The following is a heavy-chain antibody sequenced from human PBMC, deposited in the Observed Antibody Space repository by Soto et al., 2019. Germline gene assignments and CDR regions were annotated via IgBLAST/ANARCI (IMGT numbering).Heavy chain of an antibody. D-gene: IGHD3-16*01. CDR1: GYTFTSFY. V-gene: IGHV1-46*01. CDR2: INPSGGIT. J-gene: IGHJ6*02. Sequence: QMQLVQSGAEVKRPGASVRVSCKSSGYTFTSFYIHWVRQAPGQGLEWMGIINPSGGITNFAQRFKGGATRTGNSSTTTHKWGLAGLKLDDRAGNYGASSPAFSGGGTGIPPTQGNGRAAGGQGTP. CDR3: ASSPAFSGGGTGIPPTQGNGRAA.